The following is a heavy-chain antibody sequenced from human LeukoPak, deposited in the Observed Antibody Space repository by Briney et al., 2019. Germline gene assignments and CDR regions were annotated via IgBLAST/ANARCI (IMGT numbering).Heavy chain of an antibody. CDR2: ISGSGGST. CDR3: AKDSLLLLFGELSYLDY. D-gene: IGHD3-10*01. V-gene: IGHV3-23*01. CDR1: GFTFSSYA. J-gene: IGHJ4*02. Sequence: GGSLRLSCAASGFTFSSYAMSWVRQAPGKGLEWVSAISGSGGSTYYADSVKDRLTISRDNSKNTLYLQMMSLRAEDTAVYYCAKDSLLLLFGELSYLDYWGQGTLVTVSS.